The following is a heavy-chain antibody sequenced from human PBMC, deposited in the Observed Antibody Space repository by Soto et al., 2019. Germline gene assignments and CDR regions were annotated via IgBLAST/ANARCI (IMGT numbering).Heavy chain of an antibody. V-gene: IGHV1-69*01. D-gene: IGHD5-18*01. J-gene: IGHJ4*02. CDR2: IIPQFPTP. Sequence: QVQLVQSGAEVRKPGSSVKVSCKSSGGIFRSNAISWVRQAPGQRLEWMGAIIPQFPTPYYAQKFQGRVTITADESTSTAYMALNSLRSDDTAVYFCARDAADTPMVYWGQGTLLTVSS. CDR1: GGIFRSNA. CDR3: ARDAADTPMVY.